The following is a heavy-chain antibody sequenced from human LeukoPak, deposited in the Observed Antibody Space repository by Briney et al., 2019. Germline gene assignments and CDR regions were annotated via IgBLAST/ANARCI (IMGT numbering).Heavy chain of an antibody. Sequence: PSETLSLTCAVYGGSFISYYWSWIRQPPGKGLEWIGYIYYSGSTNYNPSLKSRVTISVDTSKNQFSLKLSSVTAADTAVYYCARALTYYDFWSGYISGMDVWGQGTTVIVSS. D-gene: IGHD3-3*01. CDR3: ARALTYYDFWSGYISGMDV. V-gene: IGHV4-59*01. J-gene: IGHJ6*02. CDR1: GGSFISYY. CDR2: IYYSGST.